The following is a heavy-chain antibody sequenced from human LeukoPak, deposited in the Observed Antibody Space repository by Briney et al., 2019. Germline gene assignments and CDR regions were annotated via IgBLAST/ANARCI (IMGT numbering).Heavy chain of an antibody. CDR2: ISSSGSTI. CDR3: ARDSSGWYSEYWFDP. V-gene: IGHV3-11*01. Sequence: GGFLRLSCTTSGFTFGDYAMSWVRQAPGKGLEWVSYISSSGSTIYYADSVKGRFTISRDNAKNSLYLQMNSLRAEDTAVYYCARDSSGWYSEYWFDPWGQGTLVTVSS. D-gene: IGHD6-19*01. J-gene: IGHJ5*02. CDR1: GFTFGDYA.